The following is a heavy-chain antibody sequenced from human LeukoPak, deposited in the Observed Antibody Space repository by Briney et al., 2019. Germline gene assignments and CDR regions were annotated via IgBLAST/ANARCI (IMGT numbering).Heavy chain of an antibody. D-gene: IGHD3-22*01. V-gene: IGHV3-30*18. CDR3: AKVHDSSRYYYFDY. J-gene: IGHJ4*02. Sequence: GGSLRPSCAASGFTFTSYGMHWVRQAPGKGLEWVAVISYDGSNKYYADSVKGRFTISRDNSKNTLYLQMNSLRTEDTAVYYRAKVHDSSRYYYFDYWGQGTLVTVSS. CDR2: ISYDGSNK. CDR1: GFTFTSYG.